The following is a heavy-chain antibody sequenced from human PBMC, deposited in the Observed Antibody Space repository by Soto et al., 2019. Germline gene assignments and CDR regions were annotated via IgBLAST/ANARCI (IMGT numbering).Heavy chain of an antibody. V-gene: IGHV4-59*01. Sequence: SETLSLTCTVSGGSISGYYWSWIRQSPGKGLEWIGYIHYSGSTNYNPSLKSRVTISVDTSKNQLSLKLSSVTAADTAVYYCARGPAAGRNSPFHYWGQGTLVTV. CDR2: IHYSGST. CDR1: GGSISGYY. J-gene: IGHJ4*02. D-gene: IGHD6-13*01. CDR3: ARGPAAGRNSPFHY.